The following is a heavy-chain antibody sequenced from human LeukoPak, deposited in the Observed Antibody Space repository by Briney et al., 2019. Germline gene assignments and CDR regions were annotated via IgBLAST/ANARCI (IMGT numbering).Heavy chain of an antibody. D-gene: IGHD3-10*01. Sequence: GGSLRLSCAASGFTFSSYAMHWVRQAPGKGLEWVSGISWNSGSIGYADSVKGRFTIPRDNAKNSLYLQMNSLRAEDTALYYCAKAVLHYYGSGSYFDYWGQGTLVTVSS. CDR2: ISWNSGSI. J-gene: IGHJ4*02. CDR3: AKAVLHYYGSGSYFDY. V-gene: IGHV3-9*01. CDR1: GFTFSSYA.